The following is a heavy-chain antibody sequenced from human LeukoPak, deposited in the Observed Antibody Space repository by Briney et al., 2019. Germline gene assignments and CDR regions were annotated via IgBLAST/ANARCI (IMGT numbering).Heavy chain of an antibody. CDR1: GFTFSSYD. D-gene: IGHD3-9*01. CDR2: IGTAGDT. J-gene: IGHJ5*02. V-gene: IGHV3-13*01. Sequence: GGSLRLSCAASGFTFSSYDMHWVRQAPGKGLEWVSAIGTAGDTYYPGSVEGRFTISRENAKNSLYLQMNSLRAGDTAVYYCARLTKYYDILTGYYTSWFDPWGQGTLVTVSS. CDR3: ARLTKYYDILTGYYTSWFDP.